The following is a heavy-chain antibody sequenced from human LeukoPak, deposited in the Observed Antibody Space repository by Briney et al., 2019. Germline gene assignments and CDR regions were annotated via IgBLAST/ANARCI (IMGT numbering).Heavy chain of an antibody. CDR3: AREGGTFAYYFDD. V-gene: IGHV3-66*02. D-gene: IGHD2/OR15-2a*01. Sequence: GGSLRLSCAASGFTVSSKYMNWVRQAPGKGLEWVSAIYTGGSTYYADSVKGRFTISRDNSKNTVYLQMNSLKAEDTAMYYCAREGGTFAYYFDDWGQGTLVTVSS. J-gene: IGHJ4*02. CDR1: GFTVSSKY. CDR2: IYTGGST.